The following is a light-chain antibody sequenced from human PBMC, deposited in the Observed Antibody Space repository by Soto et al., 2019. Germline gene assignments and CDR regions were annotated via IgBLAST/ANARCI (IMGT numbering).Light chain of an antibody. CDR3: QQYNNWPRT. J-gene: IGKJ1*01. CDR2: GAS. Sequence: EIVMTQSPDMLSVSPGERATLSCRVSQSISSNLAWYQQKPGQAPRLLIYGASTRATGIPARFSGSGSGTEFTLSINSLQSEDFAVYYCQQYNNWPRTFGQGTKVDIK. CDR1: QSISSN. V-gene: IGKV3-15*01.